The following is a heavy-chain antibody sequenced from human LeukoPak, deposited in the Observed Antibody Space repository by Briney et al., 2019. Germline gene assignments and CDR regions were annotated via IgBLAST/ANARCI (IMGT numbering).Heavy chain of an antibody. D-gene: IGHD5-24*01. Sequence: GRSLRLSCAASGFTFSSYAMHWVRQAPGKGLEWVAVISYDGNNKYYADSVKGRFTISRDNSKNTLYLQMNSLRAEDTAVYYCARAEERWLVYLGIQFSGFDYWGQGTLVTVSS. CDR3: ARAEERWLVYLGIQFSGFDY. CDR1: GFTFSSYA. J-gene: IGHJ4*02. V-gene: IGHV3-30*04. CDR2: ISYDGNNK.